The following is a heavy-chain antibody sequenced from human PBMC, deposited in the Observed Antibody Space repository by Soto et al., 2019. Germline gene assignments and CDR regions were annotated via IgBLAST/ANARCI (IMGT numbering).Heavy chain of an antibody. CDR1: GYTFTSFS. J-gene: IGHJ6*02. CDR3: ATVGRNGVYGMDV. CDR2: INADNGNT. Sequence: ASVKVSCKASGYTFTSFSIHWVRRAPGQSREWVGWINADNGNTKYAQKFQGRGTITRDRSASTTYMTLSSLSSEDTAVYYCATVGRNGVYGMDVWGQGTTVTVSS. D-gene: IGHD1-26*01. V-gene: IGHV1-3*01.